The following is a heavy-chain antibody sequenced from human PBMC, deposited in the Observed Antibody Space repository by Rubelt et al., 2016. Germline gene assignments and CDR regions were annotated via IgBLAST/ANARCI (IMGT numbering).Heavy chain of an antibody. V-gene: IGHV5-51*01. Sequence: EVQLVQSGAEVKKPGESLRISCKGSGYSFTSYWLSWVRQMPGKGLEWMGIIYPGDSDTRYSPSFKGQVTISADKSISTAYLQRSSLKAADTAMYYCARPHDGYNFGYFDYWGQGTLVTVSS. CDR1: GYSFTSYW. CDR3: ARPHDGYNFGYFDY. D-gene: IGHD5-24*01. CDR2: IYPGDSDT. J-gene: IGHJ4*02.